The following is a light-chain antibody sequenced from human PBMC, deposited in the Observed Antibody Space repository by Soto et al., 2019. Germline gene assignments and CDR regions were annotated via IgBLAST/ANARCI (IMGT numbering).Light chain of an antibody. V-gene: IGKV3-15*01. CDR1: HSVSSN. CDR2: GIS. CDR3: QQYSKWPIT. J-gene: IGKJ5*01. Sequence: EMVMTQSPAILSVSPGESATLSCRSSHSVSSNYLAWYQQHPGQPPRLLIYGISTRATGIPARFSGSGSGTEFSLTISSLQSEDFAVYYCQQYSKWPITFGQGTRLEI.